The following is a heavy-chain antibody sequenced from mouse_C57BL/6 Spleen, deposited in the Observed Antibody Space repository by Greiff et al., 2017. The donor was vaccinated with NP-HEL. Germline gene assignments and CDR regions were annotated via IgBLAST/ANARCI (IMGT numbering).Heavy chain of an antibody. J-gene: IGHJ1*03. V-gene: IGHV1-22*01. CDR1: GYTFTDYN. D-gene: IGHD1-1*01. CDR2: INPNNGGT. CDR3: ARRGAYGSSWYFDV. Sequence: EVQLQQSGPELVKPGASVKMSCKASGYTFTDYNMHWVKQSHGKSLEWIGYINPNNGGTSYNQKFKGKATLTVNKSSSTAYMELRSLTSEESAVYYCARRGAYGSSWYFDVWGTGTTVTVSS.